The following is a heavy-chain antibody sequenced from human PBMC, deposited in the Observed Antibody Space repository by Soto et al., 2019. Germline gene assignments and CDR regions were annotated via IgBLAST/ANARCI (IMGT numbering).Heavy chain of an antibody. CDR1: GFTFGNYA. Sequence: PGGSLRLSCAASGFTFGNYAMNWVRQAPGKGLEWISSISDPGTSTYCANPVKGRFSMSRDNSKNTLFLQMNRLRADDTAVYFCAKSLVTPSDAFDLWGRGALVTV. J-gene: IGHJ3*01. D-gene: IGHD2-21*02. V-gene: IGHV3-23*01. CDR2: ISDPGTST. CDR3: AKSLVTPSDAFDL.